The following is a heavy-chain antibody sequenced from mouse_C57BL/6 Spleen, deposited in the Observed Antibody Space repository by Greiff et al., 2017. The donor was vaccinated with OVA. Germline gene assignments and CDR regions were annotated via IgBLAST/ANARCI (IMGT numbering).Heavy chain of an antibody. Sequence: VQLQQSGPELVKPGASVKISCKASGYTFTDYYMNWVKQSHGKSLEWIGDINPNNGGTSYNQKFKGKATLTVDKSSSTAYMELRSLTSEDSAVYYCARRGGSSNPYYYAMDYWGQGTSVTVSS. CDR3: ARRGGSSNPYYYAMDY. CDR2: INPNNGGT. J-gene: IGHJ4*01. CDR1: GYTFTDYY. V-gene: IGHV1-26*01. D-gene: IGHD1-1*01.